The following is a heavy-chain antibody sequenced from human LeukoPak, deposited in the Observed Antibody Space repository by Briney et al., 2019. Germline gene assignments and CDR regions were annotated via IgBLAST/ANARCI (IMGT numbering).Heavy chain of an antibody. CDR3: ARQLRYSSGWSDY. CDR1: GYSFTSNW. D-gene: IGHD6-19*01. CDR2: IYPGDSDT. J-gene: IGHJ4*02. V-gene: IGHV5-51*01. Sequence: GESLKISCKGSGYSFTSNWIGWVRQMPGKGLEWMGIIYPGDSDTRYSPSFQGQVTIPADKSISTAYLQWSSLKASDTAMYYCARQLRYSSGWSDYWGQGTLVTVSS.